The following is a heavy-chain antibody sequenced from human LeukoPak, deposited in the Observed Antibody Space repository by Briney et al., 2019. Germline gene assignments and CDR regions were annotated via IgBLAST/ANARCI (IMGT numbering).Heavy chain of an antibody. V-gene: IGHV3-23*01. J-gene: IGHJ6*04. Sequence: GGSLRLSCAASGFTFSNYAMSWVRQAPGKGLEWVSAFSGSGGSTYYADSVKGRFTISRDNSKNTLYLQMNSLRAEDTAVYYCARDGSTGRASSGMDVWGKGTTVTVSS. CDR3: ARDGSTGRASSGMDV. CDR1: GFTFSNYA. D-gene: IGHD1-26*01. CDR2: FSGSGGST.